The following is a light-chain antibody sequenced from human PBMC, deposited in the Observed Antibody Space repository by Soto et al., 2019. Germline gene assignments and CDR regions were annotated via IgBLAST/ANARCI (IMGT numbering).Light chain of an antibody. J-gene: IGLJ2*01. CDR1: SSDVGGYNY. Sequence: QSALTQPASVSGSPGQSITISCTGTSSDVGGYNYVSWYPQHAGKAPKLMIYEVSNRPSGVSNRFSGSKSGNTASLTISGLQAEDEADYYCSSYTSSSTVVFGGGTKLTVL. V-gene: IGLV2-14*01. CDR2: EVS. CDR3: SSYTSSSTVV.